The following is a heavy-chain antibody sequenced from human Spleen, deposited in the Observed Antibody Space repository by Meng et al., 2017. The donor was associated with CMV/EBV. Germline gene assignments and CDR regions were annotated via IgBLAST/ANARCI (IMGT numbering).Heavy chain of an antibody. CDR3: AREPYYYDSSIYSGWFDP. CDR2: IHYSGNT. Sequence: SETLSLTCTVSGDSISNYYWSWIRQPPGKGLEWIGYIHYSGNTNYNPSLKRRVTISVDTSKNQISLRPSSVIAADTAVYYCAREPYYYDSSIYSGWFDPWGQGTLVTVSS. J-gene: IGHJ5*02. D-gene: IGHD3-22*01. CDR1: GDSISNYY. V-gene: IGHV4-59*01.